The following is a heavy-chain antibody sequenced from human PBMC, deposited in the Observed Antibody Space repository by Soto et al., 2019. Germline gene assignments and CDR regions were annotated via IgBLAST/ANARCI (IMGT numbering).Heavy chain of an antibody. Sequence: GGSLRLSCVTSGFNFNKYDMHWVRQVAGKRPEWVSVIGTAGGPNYSDSVNGRFTIYRDNAKSSLYLQMNSVRDGDTAVYYCAGDGGGGFYDFWGQGTVVTVSS. V-gene: IGHV3-13*05. J-gene: IGHJ4*02. CDR2: IGTAGGP. CDR1: GFNFNKYD. CDR3: AGDGGGGFYDF. D-gene: IGHD3-22*01.